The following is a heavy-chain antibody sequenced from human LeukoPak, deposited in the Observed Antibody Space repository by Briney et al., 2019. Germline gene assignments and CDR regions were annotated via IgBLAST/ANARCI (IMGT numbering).Heavy chain of an antibody. CDR2: ISNDGNDK. Sequence: PGRSLRLSCAASGFTFSAYVMHWVRQAPGKGLECVAVISNDGNDKYSGDSVKGRFSISRDNSKNTLYLQMSSLRTEDTAVYYCARDGGYTGGWTYGAGDYWGQGTLVTVSS. D-gene: IGHD2-8*02. V-gene: IGHV3-30*04. CDR3: ARDGGYTGGWTYGAGDY. CDR1: GFTFSAYV. J-gene: IGHJ4*01.